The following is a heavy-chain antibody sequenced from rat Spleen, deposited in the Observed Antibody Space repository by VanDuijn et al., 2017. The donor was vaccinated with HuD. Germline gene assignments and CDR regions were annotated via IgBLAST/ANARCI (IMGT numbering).Heavy chain of an antibody. CDR2: MKYDGDT. Sequence: QVQLKESGPGLVQPSQTLSLTCTVSGFSLTSYSVHWVRQPPGKGLEWMGRMKYDGDTYYNSALKSRLSISRDASKSQVFLKLNILQTEDTAIYYCTREGMGITPLYFDYWGQGVMVTVSS. V-gene: IGHV2S30*01. CDR1: GFSLTSYS. J-gene: IGHJ2*01. D-gene: IGHD1-9*01. CDR3: TREGMGITPLYFDY.